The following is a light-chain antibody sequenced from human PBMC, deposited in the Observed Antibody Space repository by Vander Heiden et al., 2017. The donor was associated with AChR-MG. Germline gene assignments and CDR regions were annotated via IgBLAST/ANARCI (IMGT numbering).Light chain of an antibody. CDR3: QQDDNLPLT. CDR1: QDISNY. CDR2: DAS. J-gene: IGKJ4*01. Sequence: DIQMTQSPSSLSASVGDRVTITCQASQDISNYLNWYQQKPGKAPKLLIYDASNLETGVPSRFSGSGSGTDFTFTISSLQPEDIATSYCQQDDNLPLTFGGGTKVEIK. V-gene: IGKV1-33*01.